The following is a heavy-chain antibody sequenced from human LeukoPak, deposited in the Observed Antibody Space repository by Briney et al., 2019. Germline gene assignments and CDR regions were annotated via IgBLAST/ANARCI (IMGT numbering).Heavy chain of an antibody. J-gene: IGHJ4*02. CDR3: ARGTMIVVVKEDY. CDR1: GDSVSSKSVA. CDR2: TYYRSKWNN. V-gene: IGHV6-1*01. D-gene: IGHD3-22*01. Sequence: SQTLSLTCAISGDSVSSKSVAWNWIRQSPSRGLEWLGRTYYRSKWNNDYAVSVKSRITINPDTSKNQFSLQLNSVTPEDTAVYYCARGTMIVVVKEDYWGQGTLVTVSS.